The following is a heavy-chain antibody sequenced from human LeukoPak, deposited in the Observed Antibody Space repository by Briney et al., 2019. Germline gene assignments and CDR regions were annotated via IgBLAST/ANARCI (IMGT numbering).Heavy chain of an antibody. CDR3: ARCHLELRFVGRVYYFDY. CDR1: GGSFSGYY. CDR2: INHSGST. J-gene: IGHJ4*02. D-gene: IGHD3-3*01. V-gene: IGHV4-34*01. Sequence: SETLSLTCAVYGGSFSGYYWSWIRQPPGNGLEWIGEINHSGSTNYNPSLKSRVTISVDTSKNQFSLKLSSVTAADTAVYYCARCHLELRFVGRVYYFDYWGQGTLVTVSS.